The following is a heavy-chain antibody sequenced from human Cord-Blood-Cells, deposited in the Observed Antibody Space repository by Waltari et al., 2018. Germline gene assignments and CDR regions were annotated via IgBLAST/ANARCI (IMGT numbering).Heavy chain of an antibody. J-gene: IGHJ3*02. CDR3: AMLSGHDAFDI. CDR1: GGTFSSYA. CDR2: IIPIVGTA. Sequence: QVQLVQSGAEVKKPGSSVKVSCKASGGTFSSYAISWVAQAPGQGLEWMGWIIPIVGTANNAQKYKGIFTITADESTSTAYMELSSLRSDDTAVYYCAMLSGHDAFDIWGQGTMVTVSS. D-gene: IGHD3-16*02. V-gene: IGHV1-69*01.